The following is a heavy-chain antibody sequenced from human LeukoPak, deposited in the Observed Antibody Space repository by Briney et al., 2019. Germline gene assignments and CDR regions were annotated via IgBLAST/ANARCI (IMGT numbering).Heavy chain of an antibody. CDR2: IYYSGST. Sequence: PSETLSLTCTVAGGSISSSCYCWGWLRQPPGKGLEWIGTIYYSGSTYYNPSLKSRVIISVDTSKHQFSLKLGSVTAADTAVYYCARREVAFFDYWGQGTLVTVSS. V-gene: IGHV4-39*01. CDR1: GGSISSSCYC. D-gene: IGHD1-26*01. CDR3: ARREVAFFDY. J-gene: IGHJ4*02.